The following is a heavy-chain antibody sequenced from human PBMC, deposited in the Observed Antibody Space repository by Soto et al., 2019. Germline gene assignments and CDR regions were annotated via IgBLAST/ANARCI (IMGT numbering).Heavy chain of an antibody. CDR3: ARQFVHYYDRLGDAFDI. CDR2: IYYSGST. V-gene: IGHV4-39*01. D-gene: IGHD3-22*01. CDR1: GGSISSSSYY. J-gene: IGHJ3*02. Sequence: SETLSLTCTVSGGSISSSSYYWGWIRQPPGKGLEWIGSIYYSGSTYYNPSLKSRVTISVDTSKNQFSLKLSSVTAADTAVYYCARQFVHYYDRLGDAFDIWGQGTMVTVSS.